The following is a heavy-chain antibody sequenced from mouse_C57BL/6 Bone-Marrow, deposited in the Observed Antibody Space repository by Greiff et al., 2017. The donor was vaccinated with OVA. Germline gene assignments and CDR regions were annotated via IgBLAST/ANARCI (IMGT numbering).Heavy chain of an antibody. J-gene: IGHJ4*01. CDR2: ISGGGGNT. Sequence: EVKLMESGGGLVKPGGSLKLSCAASGFTFSSYTMSWVRQTPEKRLEWVATISGGGGNTYYPDSVKGRFTISRDNAKNTLYLQMSSLRSEDTALYYCARTGTLAMDYWGQGTSVTVSS. CDR1: GFTFSSYT. CDR3: ARTGTLAMDY. D-gene: IGHD4-1*01. V-gene: IGHV5-9*01.